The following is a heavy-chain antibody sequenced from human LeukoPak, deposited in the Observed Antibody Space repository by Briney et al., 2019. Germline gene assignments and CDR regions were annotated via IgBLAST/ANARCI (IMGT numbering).Heavy chain of an antibody. CDR2: ISYSGST. V-gene: IGHV4-34*01. CDR1: GGSFSGYS. CDR3: ARDFNLDYFDS. J-gene: IGHJ4*02. D-gene: IGHD3-9*01. Sequence: SETLSLTCAVYGGSFSGYSWGWIRQPPGKELEWLGSISYSGSTYYNPSLKSRVTISVDTSKNHFSLKLSSVTAADTAVYYCARDFNLDYFDSWGQGTLVTVSS.